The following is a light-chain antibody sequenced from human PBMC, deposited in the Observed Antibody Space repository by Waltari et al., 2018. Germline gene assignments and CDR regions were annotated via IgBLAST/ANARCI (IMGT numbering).Light chain of an antibody. V-gene: IGLV2-23*01. Sequence: QSALTQPASGSGSPGQSITISCTGTSSDVGSYNLVSWYQPHPGKSPKLMIYEGSKRPSGVSNRFSGSKSGNTASLTISGLQAEDEADYYCCSYAGIGTLYVFGTGTKVTVL. J-gene: IGLJ1*01. CDR3: CSYAGIGTLYV. CDR2: EGS. CDR1: SSDVGSYNL.